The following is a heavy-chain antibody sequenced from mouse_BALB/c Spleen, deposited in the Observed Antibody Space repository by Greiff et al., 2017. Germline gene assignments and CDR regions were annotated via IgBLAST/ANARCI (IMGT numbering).Heavy chain of an antibody. J-gene: IGHJ2*01. V-gene: IGHV5-9-3*01. D-gene: IGHD2-14*01. CDR3: AEVRRGY. CDR2: ISSGGSYT. Sequence: EVKLMESGGGLVKPGGSLKLSCAASGFTFSSYAMSWVRQTPEKRLEWVATISSGGSYTYYPDSVKGRFTISRDNAKNTLYLQMSSLRSEDKAMYYCAEVRRGYWGQGTTLTVSS. CDR1: GFTFSSYA.